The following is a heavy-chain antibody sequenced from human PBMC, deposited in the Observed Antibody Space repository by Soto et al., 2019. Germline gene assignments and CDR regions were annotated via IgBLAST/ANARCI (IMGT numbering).Heavy chain of an antibody. CDR3: ARDRPGPEHCFDY. D-gene: IGHD6-6*01. Sequence: SLRLSCAASEVNISSYAMNRVRQTTGKGLEWVSVISGSGGSTYYADSVKGRFTISRDNSKNTLYLQMNSLRAEDTAVYYCARDRPGPEHCFDYWGLGNMVTVSS. J-gene: IGHJ4*02. CDR1: EVNISSYA. CDR2: ISGSGGST. V-gene: IGHV3-23*01.